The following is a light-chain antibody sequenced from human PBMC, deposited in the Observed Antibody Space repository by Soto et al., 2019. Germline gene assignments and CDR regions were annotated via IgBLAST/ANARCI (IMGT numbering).Light chain of an antibody. CDR1: QSISSW. J-gene: IGKJ1*01. Sequence: DIQMTQSPSTLSASVGDRVTITCRASQSISSWLAWYQQKPGKAPKLLIYKASSLESGIPSRFSGSGSGTEFTITISSLQPDDFATYYCQQYDSLSWTFGQGTKVEIK. V-gene: IGKV1-5*03. CDR2: KAS. CDR3: QQYDSLSWT.